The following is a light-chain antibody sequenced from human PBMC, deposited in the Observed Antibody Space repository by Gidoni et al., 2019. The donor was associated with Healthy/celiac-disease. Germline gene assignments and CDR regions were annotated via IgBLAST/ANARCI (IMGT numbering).Light chain of an antibody. CDR3: QQRSNWPLT. CDR2: DAS. Sequence: EIVLTQSPAPLYLSPGERATLSCRASQSVSSYLAWYQQKPGQAPRLLIYDASNRATGIPARFSGSGSGTDFTLTISSLEPEDFAVYYCQQRSNWPLTFGGXTKVEIK. V-gene: IGKV3-11*01. J-gene: IGKJ4*01. CDR1: QSVSSY.